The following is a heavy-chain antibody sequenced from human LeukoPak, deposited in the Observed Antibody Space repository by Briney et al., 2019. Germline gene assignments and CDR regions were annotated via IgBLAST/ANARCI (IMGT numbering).Heavy chain of an antibody. D-gene: IGHD5-18*01. CDR1: GFTFGDYA. Sequence: PGRSLRLSCTASGFTFGDYAMSWVRQAPGKGLEWVSYISSSSSTIYYADSVKGRFTISRDNAKNSLYLQMNSLRAEDTAVYYCARKDTAMVTGNNWFDPWGQGTLVTVSS. CDR2: ISSSSSTI. CDR3: ARKDTAMVTGNNWFDP. J-gene: IGHJ5*02. V-gene: IGHV3-48*04.